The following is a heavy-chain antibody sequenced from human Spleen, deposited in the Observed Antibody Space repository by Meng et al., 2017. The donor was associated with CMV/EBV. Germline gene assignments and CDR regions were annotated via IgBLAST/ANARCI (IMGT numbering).Heavy chain of an antibody. Sequence: YTFTDYYMHWVQQAPGKGLEWMGLVDPEDGETIYAEKFQGRVTITADTSTDTAYMELSSLRSEDTAVYYCATVDCSSTSCYEYFQHWGQGTPVTVSS. CDR2: VDPEDGET. CDR3: ATVDCSSTSCYEYFQH. CDR1: YTFTDYY. V-gene: IGHV1-69-2*01. D-gene: IGHD2-2*01. J-gene: IGHJ1*01.